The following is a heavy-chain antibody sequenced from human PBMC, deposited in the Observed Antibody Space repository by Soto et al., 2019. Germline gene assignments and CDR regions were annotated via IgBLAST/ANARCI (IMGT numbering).Heavy chain of an antibody. V-gene: IGHV3-66*01. J-gene: IGHJ4*02. CDR1: GFTVSSNY. Sequence: GGSLRLSCAASGFTVSSNYMSWVRQAPGKGLEWVSVIYSGGSTYYADSVKGRFTISRDNSKNTLYLQMNSLRAEDTAVYYCARGSGDYGSGSYYNDFFDYWGQGTLVTVSS. D-gene: IGHD3-10*01. CDR3: ARGSGDYGSGSYYNDFFDY. CDR2: IYSGGST.